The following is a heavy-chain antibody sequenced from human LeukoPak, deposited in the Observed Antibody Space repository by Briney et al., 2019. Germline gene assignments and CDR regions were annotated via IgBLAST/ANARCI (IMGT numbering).Heavy chain of an antibody. CDR3: ARSRYSHDAFHI. CDR2: INHRGIT. Sequence: KSSETLSLTCGLSSGSFGDHFWNWIRQSPTRGLEWIGEINHRGITYYNPSLKSRLTISIDPSKNQFSLTLRSVTATDTAIYYCARSRYSHDAFHIWGQGTVVTVSS. V-gene: IGHV4-34*01. D-gene: IGHD5-12*01. J-gene: IGHJ3*02. CDR1: SGSFGDHF.